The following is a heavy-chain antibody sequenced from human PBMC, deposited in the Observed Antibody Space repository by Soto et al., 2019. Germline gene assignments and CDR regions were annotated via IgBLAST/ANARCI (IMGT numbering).Heavy chain of an antibody. CDR3: ARDPYFGLSGYYFFDY. V-gene: IGHV1-69*13. CDR1: GGTFSSYA. D-gene: IGHD3-22*01. CDR2: IIPIFGTA. Sequence: GASVKVSCKASGGTFSSYAISWVRQAPGQGLEWMGGIIPIFGTANYAQKFQGRVTITADESTSTAYMELSSLRSEDTAVYYCARDPYFGLSGYYFFDYWGQGTLVTVS. J-gene: IGHJ4*02.